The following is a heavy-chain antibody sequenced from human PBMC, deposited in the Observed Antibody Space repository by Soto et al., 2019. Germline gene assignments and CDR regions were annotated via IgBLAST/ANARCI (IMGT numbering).Heavy chain of an antibody. J-gene: IGHJ4*02. CDR2: ISYDGSNK. Sequence: GGSLRLSCAASGFTFSSYAMHWVRQAPGKGLEWVAVISYDGSNKYYADSVKGRFTISRDNSKNTLYLQMNSLRAEDTAVYYCASPRFGESYFGGFDYWGQGTLVTVSS. CDR3: ASPRFGESYFGGFDY. V-gene: IGHV3-30-3*01. CDR1: GFTFSSYA. D-gene: IGHD3-10*01.